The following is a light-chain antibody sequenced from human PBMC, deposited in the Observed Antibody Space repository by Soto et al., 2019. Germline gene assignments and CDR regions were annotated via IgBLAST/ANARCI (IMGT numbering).Light chain of an antibody. V-gene: IGLV2-8*01. CDR2: EVN. J-gene: IGLJ1*01. Sequence: QSALTQPPSASGSPGQSVTISCTGTSSDGGGYVYVSCYQQRPGKAPKLMIYEVNKRPSGVPDRFSGSKSGNTASLTVSGLQAEDEADYYCSSYAGINNFYVFGTGTKVTVL. CDR1: SSDGGGYVY. CDR3: SSYAGINNFYV.